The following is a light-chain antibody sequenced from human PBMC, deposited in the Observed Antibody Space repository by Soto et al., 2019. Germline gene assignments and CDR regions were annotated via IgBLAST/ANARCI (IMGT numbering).Light chain of an antibody. CDR3: LKFNTAPLT. V-gene: IGKV1-27*01. CDR1: QDISVY. CDR2: SAS. J-gene: IGKJ5*01. Sequence: DIQMTLSPSSLSASVGDRVTITCRVSQDISVYLAWYQQKPGKVPKLLIYSASTLQSGVPSRFSGSGSGTDFTLTISSLQPEDVETYYCLKFNTAPLTFGQGTRMEIK.